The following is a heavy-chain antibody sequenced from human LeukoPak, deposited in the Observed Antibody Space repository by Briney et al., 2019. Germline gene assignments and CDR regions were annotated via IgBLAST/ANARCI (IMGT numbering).Heavy chain of an antibody. Sequence: ASVKVSCKASGYTFTSYGISWVRQAPGQGLEWMGWISAYNGNTNYAQKLQGRVTMTTDTSTSTAYMELRSLRSDDTAVYYCSRDLATPSSWYLSYYYYYGMDVWGQGTTVTVFS. CDR2: ISAYNGNT. V-gene: IGHV1-18*01. D-gene: IGHD6-13*01. CDR1: GYTFTSYG. J-gene: IGHJ6*02. CDR3: SRDLATPSSWYLSYYYYYGMDV.